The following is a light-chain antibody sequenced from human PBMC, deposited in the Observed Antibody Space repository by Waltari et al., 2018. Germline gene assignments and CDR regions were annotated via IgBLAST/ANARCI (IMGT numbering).Light chain of an antibody. V-gene: IGKV1-39*02. Sequence: DIQMTQSPSYLSASVGDRVTITCRASENLKNFLHWYQQKPGKAPKLLIYKASTLQSGVPSRFSGSGSGTDYAFTISSLQSEDVATYYCQHAYGTPHSFGQGTKVEI. CDR3: QHAYGTPHS. CDR1: ENLKNF. CDR2: KAS. J-gene: IGKJ2*03.